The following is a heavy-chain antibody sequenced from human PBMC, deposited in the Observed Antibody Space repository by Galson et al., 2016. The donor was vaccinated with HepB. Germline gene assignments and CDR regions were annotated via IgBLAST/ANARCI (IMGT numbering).Heavy chain of an antibody. CDR3: ARHSVGANVVSAFDI. D-gene: IGHD1-26*01. V-gene: IGHV4-39*01. CDR2: IYYSGST. Sequence: SETLSLTCTVSGGSISSSSYYWGWIRQPPGKGLEWIGSIYYSGSTYYNPSLKSRVTISVDTSKNQFSLKLSSVTAADTTVYYCARHSVGANVVSAFDIWGQGTMVTVSS. J-gene: IGHJ3*02. CDR1: GGSISSSSYY.